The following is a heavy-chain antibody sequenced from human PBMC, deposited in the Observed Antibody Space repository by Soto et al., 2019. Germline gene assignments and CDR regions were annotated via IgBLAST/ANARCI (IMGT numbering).Heavy chain of an antibody. V-gene: IGHV3-74*01. CDR2: LNPDGSIT. CDR1: GFTFSFYW. D-gene: IGHD2-21*01. Sequence: HPGGSLRLSCAAYGFTFSFYWMNWVRQVPGKGLAWVSRLNPDGSITKYADSVKGRFTISRDNAKNTLYLQMNSLGAEDTAVYYCVRDLGHCGEGSCSSWGQGTLVTVSS. CDR3: VRDLGHCGEGSCSS. J-gene: IGHJ4*02.